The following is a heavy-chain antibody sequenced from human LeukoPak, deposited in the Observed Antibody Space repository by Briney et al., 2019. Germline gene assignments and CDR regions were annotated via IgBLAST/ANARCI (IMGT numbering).Heavy chain of an antibody. CDR3: AKVPTHDTSTYYRLDY. CDR1: GLTFSSYA. V-gene: IGHV3-23*01. Sequence: PGGSLRLSCAASGLTFSSYAMSWVRQAPGKGLEWVSSISGSGVIIDYADSVKGRFTISRDNSKNTLYLQMNSLRDQDTAVYYCAKVPTHDTSTYYRLDYWGQGTLVTVSS. CDR2: ISGSGVII. J-gene: IGHJ4*02. D-gene: IGHD3-22*01.